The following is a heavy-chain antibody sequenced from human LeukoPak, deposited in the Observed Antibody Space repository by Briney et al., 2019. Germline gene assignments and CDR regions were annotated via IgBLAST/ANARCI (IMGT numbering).Heavy chain of an antibody. CDR2: IYPGDSDT. V-gene: IGHV5-51*01. D-gene: IGHD3-16*01. CDR3: ARQSGYAYSFDY. J-gene: IGHJ4*02. CDR1: GXSFTSYW. Sequence: GESLKISFKGSGXSFTSYWIGWVRQMPGKGLEWMGIIYPGDSDTRYSPSFQGQVTISADKSISTASLQWSSLRASDSAIYYCARQSGYAYSFDYWGQGTLVTVSS.